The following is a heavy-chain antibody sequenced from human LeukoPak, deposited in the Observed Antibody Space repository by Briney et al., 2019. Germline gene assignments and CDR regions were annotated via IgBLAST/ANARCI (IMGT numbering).Heavy chain of an antibody. CDR1: GFTVSSNY. J-gene: IGHJ4*02. CDR2: IYSGGST. V-gene: IGHV3-53*04. CDR3: ASELAVAAHLEGY. D-gene: IGHD6-19*01. Sequence: GGSLRLSCAASGFTVSSNYMSWVRQAPGKGLEWVSVIYSGGSTYYADSVEGRFTISRHNSKNTLYLQMNSLRAEDTAVYYCASELAVAAHLEGYWGQGTLVTVSS.